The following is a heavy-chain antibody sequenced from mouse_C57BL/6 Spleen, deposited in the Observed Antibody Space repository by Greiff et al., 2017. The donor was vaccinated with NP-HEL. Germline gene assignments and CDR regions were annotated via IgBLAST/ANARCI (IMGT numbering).Heavy chain of an antibody. Sequence: ESGAELVRPGTSVKVSCKASGYAFTNYLIEWVKQRPGQGLEWIGVINPGSGGTNYNEKFKGKATLTADKSSSTAYMQLSSLTSEDSAVYFCARASLYGSRGYFDYWGQGTTLTVSS. CDR1: GYAFTNYL. CDR3: ARASLYGSRGYFDY. CDR2: INPGSGGT. V-gene: IGHV1-54*01. J-gene: IGHJ2*01. D-gene: IGHD1-1*01.